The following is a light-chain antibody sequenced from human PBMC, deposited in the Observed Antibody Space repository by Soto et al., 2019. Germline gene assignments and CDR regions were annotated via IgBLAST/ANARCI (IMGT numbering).Light chain of an antibody. CDR3: QQRYSSPVT. J-gene: IGKJ4*01. Sequence: DIQMTQSPSSMFASVGDRVTISSRASQSISTYLNWYEQKPGNAPNLLIYGASNLQSGVPARFSGGGSGTDFTLTISSLQPEDVGNYYCQQRYSSPVTFGGGTKVDIK. CDR2: GAS. V-gene: IGKV1-39*01. CDR1: QSISTY.